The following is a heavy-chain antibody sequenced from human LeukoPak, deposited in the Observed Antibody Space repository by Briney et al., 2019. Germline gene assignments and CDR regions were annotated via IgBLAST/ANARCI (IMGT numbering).Heavy chain of an antibody. J-gene: IGHJ6*03. CDR3: ARAGGSGYYYYYMDV. CDR1: GGSISSYY. D-gene: IGHD3-16*01. V-gene: IGHV4-59*01. Sequence: PSETLSLTCTVSGGSISSYYWSWIRQPPGKGLEWIGYIYYSGSTNYNPSLKSRVTMSVDTSKNQFSLKLSSVTAADTAVYYCARAGGSGYYYYYMDVWGKGTTVTVSS. CDR2: IYYSGST.